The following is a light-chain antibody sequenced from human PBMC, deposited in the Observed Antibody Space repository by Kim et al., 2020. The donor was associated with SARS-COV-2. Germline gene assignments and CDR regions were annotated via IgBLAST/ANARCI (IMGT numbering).Light chain of an antibody. CDR1: GGSISDNY. V-gene: IGLV6-57*03. CDR2: END. CDR3: QSYNGNNVI. Sequence: GKAVTTACTRSGGSISDNYVQWYQQRPGGVPTTVIYENDQRPSGVSDRFSGSIDNSSNSASLTISGLRTEVEADYYCQSYNGNNVIFGGGTQLTVL. J-gene: IGLJ2*01.